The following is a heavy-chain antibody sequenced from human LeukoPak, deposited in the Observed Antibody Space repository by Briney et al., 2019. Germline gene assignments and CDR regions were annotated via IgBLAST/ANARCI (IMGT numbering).Heavy chain of an antibody. Sequence: PETLSLTCAVYGGSFSGYYWSWIRQPPGKGLEWIGEINHSGSTNYNPSLKSRVTISVDTSKNQISLKLSSVTAADTAVYYCAREFNRSKYYFDYWGQGTLVTVSS. CDR1: GGSFSGYY. V-gene: IGHV4-34*01. CDR2: INHSGST. J-gene: IGHJ4*02. CDR3: AREFNRSKYYFDY. D-gene: IGHD2/OR15-2a*01.